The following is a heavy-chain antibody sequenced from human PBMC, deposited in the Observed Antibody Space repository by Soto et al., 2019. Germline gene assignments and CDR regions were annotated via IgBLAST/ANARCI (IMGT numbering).Heavy chain of an antibody. CDR3: AKEGEHSSGRANFDY. J-gene: IGHJ4*02. CDR1: GFIFSSYA. V-gene: IGHV3-23*01. Sequence: EVQLLESGGGLVQPGGSLRLSCAASGFIFSSYAMSWVRQAPGKGLEWVSAISGSGGRTYYADSVKGRFTISRDNSKITLYLQMDSLRAEDTAVYYCAKEGEHSSGRANFDYWGQGTLVTVSS. CDR2: ISGSGGRT. D-gene: IGHD6-19*01.